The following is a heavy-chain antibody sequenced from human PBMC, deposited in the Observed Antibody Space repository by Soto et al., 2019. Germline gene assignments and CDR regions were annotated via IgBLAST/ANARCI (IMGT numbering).Heavy chain of an antibody. CDR2: IYYSGST. CDR3: ARGRSGNSPRVFDY. V-gene: IGHV4-59*01. CDR1: GGSISSYY. D-gene: IGHD4-4*01. Sequence: SETLSLTSTVSGGSISSYYWSWIRQPPGKGLEWIGYIYYSGSTNYNPSLKSRVTISVDTSKNQFSLKLSSVTAADTAVYYCARGRSGNSPRVFDYWGQGTLVTVSS. J-gene: IGHJ4*02.